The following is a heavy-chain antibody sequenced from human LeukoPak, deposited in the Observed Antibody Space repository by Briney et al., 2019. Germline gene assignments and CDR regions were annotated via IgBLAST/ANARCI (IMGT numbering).Heavy chain of an antibody. J-gene: IGHJ4*02. V-gene: IGHV3-30-3*01. Sequence: PGGSLRLSCAASGFTFSSYAMHWVRQAPGNGLEWVAVISYDGSSIHYADSVKGRFTISRDNSKNALYLQMDSLRPEDTAVYYCAXDPTSXYYYWXQGTLVTVSS. D-gene: IGHD3-22*01. CDR3: AXDPTSXYYY. CDR2: ISYDGSSI. CDR1: GFTFSSYA.